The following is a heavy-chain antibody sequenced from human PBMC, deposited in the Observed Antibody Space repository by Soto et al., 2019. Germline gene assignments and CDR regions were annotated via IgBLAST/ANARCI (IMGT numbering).Heavy chain of an antibody. CDR3: ATAHYDFWSGFSQKYYFDY. V-gene: IGHV4-34*01. D-gene: IGHD3-3*01. J-gene: IGHJ4*02. CDR2: INHSGGT. Sequence: SETLSLTCAVYGGSFSGYYRNWIRQSPGKGLEWIGDINHSGGTNYNPSLKSRVTISLDTSKNQFSLRLSSVTAADTSVYYCATAHYDFWSGFSQKYYFDYWGQGTQVT. CDR1: GGSFSGYY.